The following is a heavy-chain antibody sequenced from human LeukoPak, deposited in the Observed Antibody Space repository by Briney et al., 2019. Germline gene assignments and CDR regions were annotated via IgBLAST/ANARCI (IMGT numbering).Heavy chain of an antibody. CDR1: GVSFSGYY. Sequence: SVTLSLTCAVYGVSFSGYYWTWIRQTPGKGLEWIGEINHSGRTNYNPSLKSRVIMSVDTSKNQFSLKLSSVTAADTAVYYCARPLGYCSDSRCPQSWFDSWGQGTLVTVSS. CDR2: INHSGRT. CDR3: ARPLGYCSDSRCPQSWFDS. D-gene: IGHD2-15*01. J-gene: IGHJ5*01. V-gene: IGHV4-34*01.